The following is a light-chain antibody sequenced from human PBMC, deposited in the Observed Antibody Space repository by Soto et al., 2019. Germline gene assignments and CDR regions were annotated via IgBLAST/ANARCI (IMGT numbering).Light chain of an antibody. V-gene: IGLV6-57*04. CDR1: SGSIATDY. CDR2: EDT. J-gene: IGLJ2*01. CDR3: QSYDSSNQRVV. Sequence: NFMLTQPHSVSESPGKAVTISCSRSSGSIATDYVPWYQQRPGSAPITLIYEDTQRLSGVPDRFSGSIDSSSNSASLSISGLKTEDEADYYCQSYDSSNQRVVFGGGTKVTVL.